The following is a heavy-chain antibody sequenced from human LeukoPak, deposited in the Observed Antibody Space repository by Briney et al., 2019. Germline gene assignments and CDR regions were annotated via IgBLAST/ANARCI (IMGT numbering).Heavy chain of an antibody. CDR2: ISSSSSYI. V-gene: IGHV3-21*01. Sequence: GGSLRLSCAASGFTFSSYSMNCVRQAPGEGLEWVSSISSSSSYIYYADSVKGRFTISRDNAKNSLYLQMNSLRAEDTAVYYCARDWRVSSSGWFDPWGQGTLVTVSS. CDR3: ARDWRVSSSGWFDP. D-gene: IGHD6-6*01. J-gene: IGHJ5*02. CDR1: GFTFSSYS.